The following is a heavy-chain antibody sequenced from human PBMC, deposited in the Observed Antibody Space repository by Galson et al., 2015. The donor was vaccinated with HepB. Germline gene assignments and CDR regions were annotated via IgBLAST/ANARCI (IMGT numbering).Heavy chain of an antibody. D-gene: IGHD5-18*01. V-gene: IGHV1-18*04. CDR1: GYTFTSYG. CDR2: ISAYNGNT. CDR3: ARVDRGYSYGPNYYYYGMDV. Sequence: SVKVSCKASGYTFTSYGISWVRQAPGQGLEWMGWISAYNGNTNYAQKLQGRVTMTTDTSTSTAYMELRSLRSDDTAVYYCARVDRGYSYGPNYYYYGMDVWGQGTTVTVSS. J-gene: IGHJ6*02.